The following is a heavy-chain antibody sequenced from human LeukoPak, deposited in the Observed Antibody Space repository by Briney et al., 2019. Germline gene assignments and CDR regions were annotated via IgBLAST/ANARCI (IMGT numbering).Heavy chain of an antibody. CDR2: VNQDESQK. V-gene: IGHV3-7*01. CDR3: ARANYDI. Sequence: GGSLRLSCAASGFTFSSFGIHWVRQAPGKGLEWVANVNQDESQKYYVDSVKGRFTISKDNAKNSLNLQMNSLRAEDTGVYYCARANYDIRGQGTLVTVSS. J-gene: IGHJ4*02. D-gene: IGHD3-9*01. CDR1: GFTFSSFG.